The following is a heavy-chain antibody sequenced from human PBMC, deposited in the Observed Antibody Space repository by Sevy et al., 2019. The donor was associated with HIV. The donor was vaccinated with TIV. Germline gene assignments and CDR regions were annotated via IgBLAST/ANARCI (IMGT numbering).Heavy chain of an antibody. CDR2: TSFDENIK. J-gene: IGHJ4*02. D-gene: IGHD3-10*01. CDR3: ARGGTYYDSGTYSASDS. Sequence: SLRLSCVASGFTFNTYAMHWVRQAPGKGLEWMAVTSFDENIKNYADSVKGRFTISRDNSKNTLYLQLHSLRVEDTAVYHCARGGTYYDSGTYSASDSWGQGTLVTVSS. CDR1: GFTFNTYA. V-gene: IGHV3-30-3*01.